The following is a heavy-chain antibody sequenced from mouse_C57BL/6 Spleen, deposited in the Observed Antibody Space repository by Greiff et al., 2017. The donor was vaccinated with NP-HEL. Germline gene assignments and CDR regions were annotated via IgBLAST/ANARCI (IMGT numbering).Heavy chain of an antibody. CDR2: IDPSDSYT. V-gene: IGHV1-59*01. Sequence: QVQLQQPGAELVRPGTSVKLSCKASGYTFTSYWTHWVKQRPGQGLEWIGVIDPSDSYTNYNQKFKGKATLTVDTSSSTAYMHLSSLTSEDSAVYYCARRAEGEYYFDYWGQGTTLTVSS. J-gene: IGHJ2*01. CDR1: GYTFTSYW. D-gene: IGHD3-3*01. CDR3: ARRAEGEYYFDY.